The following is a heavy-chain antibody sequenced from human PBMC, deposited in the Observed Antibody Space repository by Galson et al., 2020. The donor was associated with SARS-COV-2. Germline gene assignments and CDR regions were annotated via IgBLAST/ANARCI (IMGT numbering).Heavy chain of an antibody. D-gene: IGHD3-22*01. CDR3: AKDSSDRYYYDSRAFDC. J-gene: IGHJ4*02. CDR2: ISWDAGST. Sequence: GESLKISCAASGFTFDDYAMHWVRQAPGKGLEWVSLISWDAGSTYYAEPVKGRFTISRDNSKNSLYLQMNSLRAEDTALYYCAKDSSDRYYYDSRAFDCWGQGTLVTVSS. CDR1: GFTFDDYA. V-gene: IGHV3-43D*03.